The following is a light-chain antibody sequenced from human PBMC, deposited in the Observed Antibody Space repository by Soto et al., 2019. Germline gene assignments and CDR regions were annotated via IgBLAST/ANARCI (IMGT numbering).Light chain of an antibody. Sequence: DIQMTQSPSSLSASVGDRVTITCRASQSISTFVNWYQQKGGRAPKLLIHASSTLPSGVPSRFSGTGSGTDFTLTISDLQPEDCATYYCQQTYSNRLSFGGGTKVEMK. CDR2: ASS. CDR3: QQTYSNRLS. CDR1: QSISTF. J-gene: IGKJ4*01. V-gene: IGKV1-39*01.